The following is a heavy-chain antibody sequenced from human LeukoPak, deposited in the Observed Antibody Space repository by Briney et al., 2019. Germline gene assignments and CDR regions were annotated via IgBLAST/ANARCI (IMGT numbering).Heavy chain of an antibody. Sequence: GGSLRLSCAASGFTFSSYEMNWVRQAPGKGMEWVSYISSSGSTIYYADSVKGRFTISRDNAKNSLYLQMNSLGAEDTAVYYCARASRGYSYGYNYWGQGTLVTVSS. D-gene: IGHD5-18*01. CDR3: ARASRGYSYGYNY. CDR2: ISSSGSTI. V-gene: IGHV3-48*03. J-gene: IGHJ4*02. CDR1: GFTFSSYE.